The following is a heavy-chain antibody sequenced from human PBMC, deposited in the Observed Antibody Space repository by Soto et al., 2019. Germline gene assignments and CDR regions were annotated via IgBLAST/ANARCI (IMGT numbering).Heavy chain of an antibody. Sequence: QVQLVQSGAEVTEPGASVKVSCKASGYSFTNNDVSWVRQATRQGLEWMGWMNPGSGDTGYAQKLQGRVTMTTDISIAAAYMELSSLRSDDTAIYYCARMETFGSLNWFDPWGQRTLITVSS. CDR2: MNPGSGDT. D-gene: IGHD3-16*01. J-gene: IGHJ5*02. CDR1: GYSFTNND. CDR3: ARMETFGSLNWFDP. V-gene: IGHV1-8*01.